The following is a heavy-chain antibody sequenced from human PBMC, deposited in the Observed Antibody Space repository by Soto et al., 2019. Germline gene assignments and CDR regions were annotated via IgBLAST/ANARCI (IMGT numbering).Heavy chain of an antibody. CDR3: AKEAGLVRFFDWLSNGLDV. J-gene: IGHJ6*02. D-gene: IGHD3-9*01. Sequence: EVQLVESGGDLVQPGRSLRLSCAASGFTFDDYAMHWVRQAPGKGLEWVSGISWNSGNKGYADSVKGRFTISRDNAKKFLYLEMNSLRAEDTALYYCAKEAGLVRFFDWLSNGLDVWGQGTAVTVS. CDR2: ISWNSGNK. V-gene: IGHV3-9*01. CDR1: GFTFDDYA.